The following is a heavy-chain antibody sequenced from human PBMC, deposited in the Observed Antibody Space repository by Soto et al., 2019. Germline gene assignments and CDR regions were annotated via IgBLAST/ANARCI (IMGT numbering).Heavy chain of an antibody. Sequence: GGSLRLSCAASGFTFSSYWMSWVRQAPGKGLEWVANIKQDGSEKYYVDSVKGRFTISRDNAKNSLYLQMNSLRAEDTAVYYCAREGYGSGTSPILFDPWGQGTLVTSPQ. CDR1: GFTFSSYW. CDR2: IKQDGSEK. V-gene: IGHV3-7*01. D-gene: IGHD3-10*01. J-gene: IGHJ5*02. CDR3: AREGYGSGTSPILFDP.